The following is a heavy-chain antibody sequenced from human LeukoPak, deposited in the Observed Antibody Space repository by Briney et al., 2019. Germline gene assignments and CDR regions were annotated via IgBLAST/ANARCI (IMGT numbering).Heavy chain of an antibody. CDR3: ARSKPLYCSGGSCYDY. D-gene: IGHD2-15*01. CDR1: IGSISSSKW. J-gene: IGHJ4*02. CDR2: IYYSGST. Sequence: PSETLSLTCSVSIGSISSSKWWSWVRQSPAKGLEWIGYIYYSGSTYYNPSLKSRVTISVDTSKNQFSLKLSSVTAADTAVYYCARSKPLYCSGGSCYDYWGQGTLVTVSS. V-gene: IGHV4-4*02.